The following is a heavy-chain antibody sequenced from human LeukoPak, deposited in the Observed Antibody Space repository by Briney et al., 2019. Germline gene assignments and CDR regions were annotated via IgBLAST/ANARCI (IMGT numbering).Heavy chain of an antibody. V-gene: IGHV1-69*02. Sequence: GASVKVSCKASGGTFSSYTISWVRQAPGQGLEWMGRIIPILGIANYAQKVQGRVTITADKSTSTAYMELSSMRSEDTAVYYCARAGGLLGYYFDYWGQGTLVTVSS. J-gene: IGHJ4*02. CDR3: ARAGGLLGYYFDY. CDR1: GGTFSSYT. CDR2: IIPILGIA. D-gene: IGHD1-26*01.